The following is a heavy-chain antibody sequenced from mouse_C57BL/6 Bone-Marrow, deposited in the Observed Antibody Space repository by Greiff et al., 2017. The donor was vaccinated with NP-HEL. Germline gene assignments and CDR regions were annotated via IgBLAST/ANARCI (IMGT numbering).Heavy chain of an antibody. CDR1: GFNIKNTY. Sequence: EVQLQQSVAELVRPGASVKLSCTASGFNIKNTYMHWVKQRPEQGLEWIGRIDPANGNTKYAPKFQGKATITADTSSNKAYLQLSSLTSEDTAIYYCASYYGSFYWYFDVWGTGTTVTVSS. J-gene: IGHJ1*03. V-gene: IGHV14-3*01. CDR3: ASYYGSFYWYFDV. D-gene: IGHD1-1*01. CDR2: IDPANGNT.